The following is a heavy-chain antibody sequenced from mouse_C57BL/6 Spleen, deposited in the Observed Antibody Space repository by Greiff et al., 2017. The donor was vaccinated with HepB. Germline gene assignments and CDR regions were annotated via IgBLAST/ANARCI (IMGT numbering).Heavy chain of an antibody. CDR2: IYPGDGDT. Sequence: VHLVESGAELVKPGASVKISCKASGYAFSSYWMNWVKQRPGKGLEWIGQIYPGDGDTNYNGKFKGKATLTADKSSSTAYMQLSSLTSEDSAVYFCARGGSRYFDYWGQGTTLTVSS. D-gene: IGHD1-1*01. V-gene: IGHV1-80*01. CDR3: ARGGSRYFDY. CDR1: GYAFSSYW. J-gene: IGHJ2*01.